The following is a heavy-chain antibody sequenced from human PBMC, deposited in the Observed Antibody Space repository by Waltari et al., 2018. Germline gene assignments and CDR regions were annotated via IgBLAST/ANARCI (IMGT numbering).Heavy chain of an antibody. J-gene: IGHJ4*02. CDR1: GFTFEIYA. CDR3: AKARGATYYDSNFEY. V-gene: IGHV3-9*01. CDR2: ISWNSGNI. Sequence: ELQLVESGGGLVQPHRSLRLACAAAGFTFEIYAMHWVRQAPGEGLYCVSGISWNSGNIGYAGLVKVRFTISRDNAKKSLYLQMNSLRVEDTALYYCAKARGATYYDSNFEYCGQGSLVTVSS. D-gene: IGHD3-22*01.